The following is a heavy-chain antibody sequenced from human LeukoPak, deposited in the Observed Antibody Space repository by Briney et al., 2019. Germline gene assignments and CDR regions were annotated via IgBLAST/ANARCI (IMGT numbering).Heavy chain of an antibody. J-gene: IGHJ4*02. D-gene: IGHD4-17*01. CDR2: IYYSGST. V-gene: IGHV4-30-4*01. CDR1: GGSISSGDYY. CDR3: ARDRYGDHTYFDY. Sequence: TSETLSLTCTVSGGSISSGDYYWSWIRQPPGKGLEWIGYIYYSGSTYYNPSLKSRVTISVDRSKNQFSLKLNSVTAADTAVYYCARDRYGDHTYFDYWGQGTLVTVSS.